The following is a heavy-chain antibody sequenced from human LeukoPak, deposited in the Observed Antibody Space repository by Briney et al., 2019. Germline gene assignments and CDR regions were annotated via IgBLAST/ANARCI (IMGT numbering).Heavy chain of an antibody. V-gene: IGHV4-4*02. D-gene: IGHD1-26*01. J-gene: IGHJ4*02. Sequence: SGTLSLTCAVSGGSILTTNWWSWVRQPPGKGLEWIGEVHLSGASSYNPSLKSRVSMSIDNSKNQLSLKLTSVTAADTAIYYCARESGAFCPFGFWGQGTLVTVSS. CDR1: GGSILTTNW. CDR3: ARESGAFCPFGF. CDR2: VHLSGAS.